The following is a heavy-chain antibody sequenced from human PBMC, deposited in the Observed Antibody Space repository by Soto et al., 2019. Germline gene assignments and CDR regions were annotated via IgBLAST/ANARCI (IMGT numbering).Heavy chain of an antibody. J-gene: IGHJ5*02. CDR3: ARDAPSYYYDSSGYYAGWFDP. Sequence: QVQLVESGGGVVQPGRSLRLSCAASGFTFSSYAMHWVRQAPGKGLEWVAVISYDGSNKYYADSVKGRFTISRDNSKHTLYLQMNSLRAEDKAVYYCARDAPSYYYDSSGYYAGWFDPWGQGTLVTVSS. CDR2: ISYDGSNK. V-gene: IGHV3-30-3*01. D-gene: IGHD3-22*01. CDR1: GFTFSSYA.